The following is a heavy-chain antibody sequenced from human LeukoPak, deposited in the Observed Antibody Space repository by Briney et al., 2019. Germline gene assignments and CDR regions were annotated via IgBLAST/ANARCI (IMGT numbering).Heavy chain of an antibody. CDR1: GFTFSSYG. D-gene: IGHD3-22*01. CDR3: ARAGLGDSSGYYSTHYCYGMDV. V-gene: IGHV3-30*02. J-gene: IGHJ6*02. CDR2: IRYDGSNK. Sequence: GGSLRLSCAASGFTFSSYGMHWVRQAPGKGLEWVAFIRYDGSNKYYADSVKGRFTISRDNSKNTLYLQMNSLRAEDTAVYYCARAGLGDSSGYYSTHYCYGMDVWGQGTTVTVSS.